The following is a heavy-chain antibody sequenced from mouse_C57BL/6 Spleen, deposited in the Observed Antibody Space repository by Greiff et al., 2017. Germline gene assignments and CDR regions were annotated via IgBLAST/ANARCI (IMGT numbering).Heavy chain of an antibody. J-gene: IGHJ4*01. CDR2: IWRGGST. V-gene: IGHV2-5*01. CDR1: GFSLTSYG. Sequence: QVQLQQSGPGLVQPSQSLSITCTVSGFSLTSYGVHWVRQSPGKGLEWMGVIWRGGSTDYNAAFMSRLSITKEDSKSQVFFNMNSLQADDTAIYYCAPLTGPYAMDYWGQGTSVTVSS. CDR3: APLTGPYAMDY. D-gene: IGHD4-1*01.